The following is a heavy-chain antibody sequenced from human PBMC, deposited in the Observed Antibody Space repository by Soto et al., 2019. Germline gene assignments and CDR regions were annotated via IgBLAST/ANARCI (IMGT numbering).Heavy chain of an antibody. CDR2: ISTFNGDT. V-gene: IGHV1-18*01. CDR1: GYTFTTYD. J-gene: IGHJ4*02. CDR3: ASGYCADDICYYFDF. D-gene: IGHD2-8*01. Sequence: QVQLVQSGPEVKKPGASVKVSCETSGYTFTTYDITWVRQAPGQGLEWMGWISTFNGDTKYEEKFPDRVTMTTDTFTATAYMELRSLGSDDTAVYYCASGYCADDICYYFDFWGQGTLVTVSS.